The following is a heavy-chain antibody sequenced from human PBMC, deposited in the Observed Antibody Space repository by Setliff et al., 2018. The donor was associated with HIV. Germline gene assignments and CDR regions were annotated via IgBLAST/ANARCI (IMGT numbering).Heavy chain of an antibody. J-gene: IGHJ4*02. CDR2: ISGSGIST. D-gene: IGHD2-2*01. CDR1: GFTFSNYA. CDR3: AKSGYCGSSTCRNYFDY. V-gene: IGHV3-23*01. Sequence: PGGSLRLSCAASGFTFSNYAMRWVRQAPGKGLAWVSGISGSGISTYNADSVKGRFTISRDNSNNTLYLQMDSLRAEDTAVYYCAKSGYCGSSTCRNYFDYWGQGTLVTVSS.